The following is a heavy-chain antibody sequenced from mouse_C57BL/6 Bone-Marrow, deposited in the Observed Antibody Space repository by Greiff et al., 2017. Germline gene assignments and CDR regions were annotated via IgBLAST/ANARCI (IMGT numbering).Heavy chain of an antibody. CDR2: IYPSDSET. CDR1: GYTFTSYW. CDR3: AGGGGYAMDY. Sequence: QVQLQQPGAELVRPGSSVKLSCKASGYTFTSYWMDWVKQRPGQGLEWIGNIYPSDSETHYNQKFKDKATLTVDKSSSTAYMQLSSLTSEDSAVYNGAGGGGYAMDYWGQGTSVTVSS. J-gene: IGHJ4*01. V-gene: IGHV1-61*01.